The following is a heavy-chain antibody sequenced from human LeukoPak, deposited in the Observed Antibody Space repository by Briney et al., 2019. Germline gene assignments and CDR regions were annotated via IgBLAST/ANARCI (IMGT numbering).Heavy chain of an antibody. V-gene: IGHV4-39*01. J-gene: IGHJ4*02. Sequence: SETLSLTCTVSGGSISSSSYYWGWIRQPPGKGLEWIGSIYYSGSTYYNPSLESRVTISVDTSKNQFSLKLSSVTAADTAVYYCARQGCTNGVCYVADYWGQGTLVTVSS. CDR3: ARQGCTNGVCYVADY. CDR2: IYYSGST. CDR1: GGSISSSSYY. D-gene: IGHD2-8*01.